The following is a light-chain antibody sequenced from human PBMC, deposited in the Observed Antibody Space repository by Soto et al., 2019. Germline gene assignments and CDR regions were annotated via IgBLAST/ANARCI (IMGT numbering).Light chain of an antibody. CDR3: QQYGSSLFT. CDR1: QSVRSSF. V-gene: IGKV3-20*01. CDR2: GAS. J-gene: IGKJ4*02. Sequence: ESVLTQSPGTLSLSPGERATLSCRASQSVRSSFLAWYQLKPGQAPRLLIYGASSRATGIPDRFSGSGSGTDFTLTISRLEPEDFAVYYCQQYGSSLFTFGEGTKVEIK.